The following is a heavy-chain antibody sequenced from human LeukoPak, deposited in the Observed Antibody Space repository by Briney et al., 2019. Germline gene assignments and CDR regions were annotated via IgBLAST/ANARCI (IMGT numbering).Heavy chain of an antibody. J-gene: IGHJ4*02. CDR3: ARILLTGSTYYFDY. CDR2: INPSGGST. Sequence: ASVKVSCKASGYTFTNYYIHWVRQAPGQGLECMGIINPSGGSTSYAQKFQGRVTMTRDTSTSTAYMELRSLRSDDTAVYYCARILLTGSTYYFDYWGQGTLVTVSS. CDR1: GYTFTNYY. D-gene: IGHD3-9*01. V-gene: IGHV1-46*01.